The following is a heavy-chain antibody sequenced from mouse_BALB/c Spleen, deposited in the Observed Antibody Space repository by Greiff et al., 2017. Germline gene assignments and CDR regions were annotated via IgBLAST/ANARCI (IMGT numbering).Heavy chain of an antibody. CDR1: GYTFTDYN. Sequence: EVKLMESGPELVKPGASVKIPCKASGYTFTDYNMYWVKQSHGKSLEWIGDINPNNGGTIYNQKFKGKATLTVDKSSSTAYMELRSLTSEDTAVYYCARGGSFDGYYAMDYWGQGTSVTVSS. V-gene: IGHV1-18*01. J-gene: IGHJ4*01. D-gene: IGHD1-2*01. CDR3: ARGGSFDGYYAMDY. CDR2: INPNNGGT.